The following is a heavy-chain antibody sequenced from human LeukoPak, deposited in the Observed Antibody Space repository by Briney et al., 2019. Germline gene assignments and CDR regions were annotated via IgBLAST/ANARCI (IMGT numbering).Heavy chain of an antibody. CDR3: ASGDDYFDY. J-gene: IGHJ4*02. Sequence: GASVKVSCKASGGTFSSYAISWVRQAPGQGLEWMGRIIPIFGTANYAQKFQGRVTMTRDTSTSTVYMELSSLRSEDTAVYYCASGDDYFDYWGQGTLVTVSS. V-gene: IGHV1-69*05. CDR2: IIPIFGTA. CDR1: GGTFSSYA.